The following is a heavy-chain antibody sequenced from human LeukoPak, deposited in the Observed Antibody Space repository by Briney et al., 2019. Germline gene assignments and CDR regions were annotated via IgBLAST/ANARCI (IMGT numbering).Heavy chain of an antibody. J-gene: IGHJ4*02. CDR3: AKETGRWELE. D-gene: IGHD1-26*01. CDR2: ISNDGSNK. CDR1: RLTFSRYG. Sequence: GGSLTLSCAASRLTFSRYGIHWVRQAPGKGLEWVAVISNDGSNKCYADSVKGRFTISRDNSKNTLYLQMNSLRAEDTAVYYCAKETGRWELEWGQGTLVTVSS. V-gene: IGHV3-30*18.